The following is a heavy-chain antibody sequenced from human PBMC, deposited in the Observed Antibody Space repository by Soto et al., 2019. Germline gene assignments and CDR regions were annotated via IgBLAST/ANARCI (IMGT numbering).Heavy chain of an antibody. D-gene: IGHD3-16*01. J-gene: IGHJ5*02. V-gene: IGHV4-59*08. Sequence: SETLSLTCTVSGGSISSYYWSWIRQPPGKGLEWIGYIYYSGSTNYNPSLKIRVTISVDTSKNQFSLRLSSVTAADTAVYYCAKLRGKNWFDLWGQGNLVTVSS. CDR1: GGSISSYY. CDR2: IYYSGST. CDR3: AKLRGKNWFDL.